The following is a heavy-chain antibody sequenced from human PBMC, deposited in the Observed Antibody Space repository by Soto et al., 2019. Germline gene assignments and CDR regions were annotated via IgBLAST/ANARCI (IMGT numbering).Heavy chain of an antibody. Sequence: EVQLVESGGGLVKPGGSLRLSCAASGFTFSSYSINWVRQAPGKELEWVSSIRSDSTYIYYADSVKGRFTISRDNAKNSLYLQMNSLRAEDTAVYYCARKGYGDYGGMDVWGQGTTVTVSS. J-gene: IGHJ6*02. D-gene: IGHD4-17*01. CDR3: ARKGYGDYGGMDV. V-gene: IGHV3-21*01. CDR2: IRSDSTYI. CDR1: GFTFSSYS.